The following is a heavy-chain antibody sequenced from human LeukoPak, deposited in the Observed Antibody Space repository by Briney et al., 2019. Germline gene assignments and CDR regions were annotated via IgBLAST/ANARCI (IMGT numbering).Heavy chain of an antibody. CDR3: ARDPPYRYYYDSSGYHAPYAFDI. D-gene: IGHD3-22*01. V-gene: IGHV4-4*07. CDR1: GGSLSSYY. CDR2: IYTSGST. Sequence: SETLSLTCTVSGGSLSSYYWSWIRQPAGKGLEWIGRIYTSGSTNYNPSLKSRVTMSVDTSKNQFSLKLSSVTAADTAVYYCARDPPYRYYYDSSGYHAPYAFDIWGQGTMVTVSS. J-gene: IGHJ3*02.